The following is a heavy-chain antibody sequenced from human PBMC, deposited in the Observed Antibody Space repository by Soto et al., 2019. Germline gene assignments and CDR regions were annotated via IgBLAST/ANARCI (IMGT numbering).Heavy chain of an antibody. D-gene: IGHD3-16*01. CDR1: GGSFSGYY. Sequence: SETLSLTCAVYGGSFSGYYWSWIRQPPGKGLEWIGEINHSGSTNYNPSLKSRVTISVDTSKNQFSLKLSSVTAADKAVYYCARAPRYYDYVWGSSRMAFDYWGQGTLVTVSS. CDR3: ARAPRYYDYVWGSSRMAFDY. J-gene: IGHJ4*02. CDR2: INHSGST. V-gene: IGHV4-34*01.